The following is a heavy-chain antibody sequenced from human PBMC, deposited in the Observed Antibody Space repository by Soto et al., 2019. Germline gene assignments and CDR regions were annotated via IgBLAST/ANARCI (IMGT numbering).Heavy chain of an antibody. CDR2: FYYSGST. CDR3: AREGYCSGGSCSPRYYGMDV. D-gene: IGHD2-15*01. J-gene: IGHJ6*02. V-gene: IGHV4-30-4*01. Sequence: QVQLQESGPGLVKPSQTLSLTCTVSGGSISSGDYYWSWIRQPPGKGLEWIGYFYYSGSTYYNPSLKSRVTISVDTSKNQFSLKLSSVTAADTAVYYCAREGYCSGGSCSPRYYGMDVWGQGTTVTVSS. CDR1: GGSISSGDYY.